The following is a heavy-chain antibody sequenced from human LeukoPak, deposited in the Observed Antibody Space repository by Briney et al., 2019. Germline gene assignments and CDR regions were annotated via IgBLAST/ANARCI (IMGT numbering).Heavy chain of an antibody. J-gene: IGHJ5*02. CDR1: GFTFSSYS. V-gene: IGHV3-21*01. Sequence: PGGSLRLSCAASGFTFSSYSMNWVRQAPGKGLEWVSSISSSSSYIYYADSVKGRFTISRDNAKNSLYLQMNSLRAEDTAVYYCARGSRLRYCSSTCCYSLNWFDPWGQGTLVTVSS. CDR2: ISSSSSYI. D-gene: IGHD2-2*01. CDR3: ARGSRLRYCSSTCCYSLNWFDP.